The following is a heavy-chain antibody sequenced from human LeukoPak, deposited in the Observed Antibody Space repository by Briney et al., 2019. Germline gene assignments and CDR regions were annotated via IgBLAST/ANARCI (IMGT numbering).Heavy chain of an antibody. CDR3: ARTYYYDSSGYRSDGVLVFYFDY. V-gene: IGHV1-18*01. Sequence: GASVKVSCKASGYTFTSYGISWVRQAPGQGLEWMGWISAYNGNTNYAQKLQGRVTMTTDTSTSTAYMELRSLRSDDTAVYYCARTYYYDSSGYRSDGVLVFYFDYWSQGTLVTVSS. CDR2: ISAYNGNT. CDR1: GYTFTSYG. D-gene: IGHD3-22*01. J-gene: IGHJ4*02.